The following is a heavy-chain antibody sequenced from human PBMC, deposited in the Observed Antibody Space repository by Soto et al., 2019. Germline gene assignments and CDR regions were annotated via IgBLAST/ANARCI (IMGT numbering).Heavy chain of an antibody. V-gene: IGHV3-30*19. CDR1: GFRFKSFV. Sequence: QVQLVESGGGVVQPGTSLRLSCAASGFRFKSFVMPWVRQAPGKWLEWVAFTSYDGNNKDYGDSVKGRFTVSRDNSQNTLHLQVEFLRPDDTAVCYSSRWGTTGGFDLWGQGTLVSVSS. J-gene: IGHJ4*02. CDR2: TSYDGNNK. D-gene: IGHD3-16*01. CDR3: SRWGTTGGFDL.